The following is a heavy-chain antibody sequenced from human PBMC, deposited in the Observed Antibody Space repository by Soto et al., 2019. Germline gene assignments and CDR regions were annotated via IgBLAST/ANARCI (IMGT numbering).Heavy chain of an antibody. CDR3: ARGNGMILAVHGEAPDKSYLDS. J-gene: IGHJ4*02. V-gene: IGHV4-34*01. Sequence: SETLSLTCAFYGGSFIGYYWSWIRQPPGKGLEWIGEINHSGNINYNPSLKSRVTISVDTSKNQFSLKLRSVTAADTAIYYCARGNGMILAVHGEAPDKSYLDSWSQGTLVTVS. D-gene: IGHD3-22*01. CDR1: GGSFIGYY. CDR2: INHSGNI.